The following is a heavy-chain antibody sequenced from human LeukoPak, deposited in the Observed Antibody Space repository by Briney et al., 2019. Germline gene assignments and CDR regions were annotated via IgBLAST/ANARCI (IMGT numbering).Heavy chain of an antibody. CDR2: FDPEDGET. D-gene: IGHD3-10*01. Sequence: ASVKVSCKVPGYTLTELSMHWVRQAPGKGLEWMGGFDPEDGETIYAQKFQGRVTMTEDTSTDTAYMELSSLRSEDTAVYYCATAVAHYYGSGSYYPYYFGYWGQGTLVTVSS. V-gene: IGHV1-24*01. CDR1: GYTLTELS. CDR3: ATAVAHYYGSGSYYPYYFGY. J-gene: IGHJ4*02.